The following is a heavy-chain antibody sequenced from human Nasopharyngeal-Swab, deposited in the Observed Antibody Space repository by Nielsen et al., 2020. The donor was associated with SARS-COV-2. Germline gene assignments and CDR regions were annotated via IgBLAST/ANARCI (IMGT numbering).Heavy chain of an antibody. V-gene: IGHV7-4-1*02. CDR3: ARESYDILTGPSCYYGMDV. CDR2: NNTNTGNP. J-gene: IGHJ6*02. D-gene: IGHD3-9*01. CDR1: GYTFTSYA. Sequence: ASVKVSCKASGYTFTSYAMNWVRQAPGQGLEWMGWNNTNTGNPTYAQGFTGRFVFSLDTSVSTAYLQISSLKAEDTAVYYCARESYDILTGPSCYYGMDVWGQGTTVTVSS.